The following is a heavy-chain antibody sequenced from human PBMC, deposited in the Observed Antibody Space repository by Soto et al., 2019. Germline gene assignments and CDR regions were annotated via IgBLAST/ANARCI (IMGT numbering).Heavy chain of an antibody. V-gene: IGHV4-39*01. CDR3: ARLYGDPYYFDY. J-gene: IGHJ4*02. Sequence: SETLSLTCTVSGGSISSSSYYWGWIRQPPGKGLEWIGSIYYSGSTYYNPSLKSRVTISVDTSKNQFSLKLSSVTAADTAVYYCARLYGDPYYFDYWGQGTLVTVSS. CDR1: GGSISSSSYY. CDR2: IYYSGST. D-gene: IGHD4-17*01.